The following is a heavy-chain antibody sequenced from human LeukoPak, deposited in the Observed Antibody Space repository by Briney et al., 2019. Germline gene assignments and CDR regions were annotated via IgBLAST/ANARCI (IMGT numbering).Heavy chain of an antibody. CDR1: GFMFTHHG. V-gene: IGHV3-23*01. J-gene: IGHJ4*02. Sequence: PGGSLRLSCAASGFMFTHHGMHWVRQAPGKGLEWVSAISDTGATTYDADSVKGRFTISRDNSRSTLYLQMNSLRAEDTALYYCAKDTSIGRYCTNGVCSPFDYWGQGTLVTVSS. CDR2: ISDTGATT. CDR3: AKDTSIGRYCTNGVCSPFDY. D-gene: IGHD2-8*01.